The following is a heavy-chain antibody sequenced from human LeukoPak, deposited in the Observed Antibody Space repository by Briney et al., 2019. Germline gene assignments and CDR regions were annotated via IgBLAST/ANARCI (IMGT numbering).Heavy chain of an antibody. D-gene: IGHD1-26*01. V-gene: IGHV3-23*01. J-gene: IGHJ4*02. CDR3: AKDEMGATSPFDY. CDR1: GFTFSSYA. CDR2: ISGSGGST. Sequence: GGSLRLSCAASGFTFSSYAMRWARQAPGKGREWVSDISGSGGSTYYADSVKGRFTISRDNSKNTLYLQMNSLRAEDTAVYYCAKDEMGATSPFDYWGQGTLVTVSS.